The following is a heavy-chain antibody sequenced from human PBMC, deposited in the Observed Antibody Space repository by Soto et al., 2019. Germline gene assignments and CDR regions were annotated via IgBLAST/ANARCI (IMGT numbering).Heavy chain of an antibody. CDR3: AKDLPIHNPGSGNYFWHYFDA. V-gene: IGHV3-23*01. CDR1: GFTFSSYA. D-gene: IGHD3-10*01. J-gene: IGHJ4*02. CDR2: ISGSGGNT. Sequence: PGGSLRLSCAASGFTFSSYAMSWVRQAPGKGLEWVSAISGSGGNTYYTDSVKGRFTISRDNFKNTLYLQMNSLRAEDTAIYYCAKDLPIHNPGSGNYFWHYFDAWGQGTLVTVSS.